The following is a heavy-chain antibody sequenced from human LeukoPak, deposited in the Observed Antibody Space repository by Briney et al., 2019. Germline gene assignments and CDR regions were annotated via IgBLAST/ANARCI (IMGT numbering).Heavy chain of an antibody. CDR2: INHSGST. D-gene: IGHD2-15*01. CDR1: GGSFSGYY. J-gene: IGHJ5*02. V-gene: IGHV4-34*01. Sequence: SETLSLTCAVYGGSFSGYYWSWIRQPPGKGLEWIGGINHSGSTNYNPSLKSRVTISVDTSKNQFSLKLSSVTAADTAVYYCARGRSRLLFEPWGQGTLVTVSS. CDR3: ARGRSRLLFEP.